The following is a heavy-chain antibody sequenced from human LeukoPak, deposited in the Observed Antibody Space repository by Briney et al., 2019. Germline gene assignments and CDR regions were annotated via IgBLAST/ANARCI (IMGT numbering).Heavy chain of an antibody. D-gene: IGHD3-22*01. CDR3: ARPYDSSGSYYYYGMDV. V-gene: IGHV3-66*02. J-gene: IGHJ6*02. Sequence: GGSLRLSCAASGFTFSSYWMHWVRQAPGKGLEWVSVIYSGGSTYYADSVKGRFTISRDNSKNTLYLQMNSLRAEDTAVYYCARPYDSSGSYYYYGMDVWGQGTTVTVS. CDR2: IYSGGST. CDR1: GFTFSSYW.